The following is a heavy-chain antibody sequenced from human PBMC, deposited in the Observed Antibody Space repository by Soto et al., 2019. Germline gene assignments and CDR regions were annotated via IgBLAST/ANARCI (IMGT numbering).Heavy chain of an antibody. D-gene: IGHD3-22*01. CDR1: GFTFSNAW. Sequence: GGSLRLSCAASGFTFSNAWMNWVRQAPGKGLEWVGRIKSKTDGGTTDYAAPVKGRFTISRDDSKNTLYLQMNSLKTEDTAVYYCTTEYYYDSSGYITVYWGQGTLVTVSS. CDR3: TTEYYYDSSGYITVY. J-gene: IGHJ4*02. V-gene: IGHV3-15*07. CDR2: IKSKTDGGTT.